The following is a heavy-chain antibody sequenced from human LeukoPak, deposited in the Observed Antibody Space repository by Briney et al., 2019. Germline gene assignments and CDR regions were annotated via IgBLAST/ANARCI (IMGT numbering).Heavy chain of an antibody. J-gene: IGHJ1*01. V-gene: IGHV4-59*01. D-gene: IGHD6-13*01. CDR1: GGSMSGYF. CDR3: AKSITSSWYGDFQH. CDR2: IYYSGST. Sequence: SETLSLTCTVSGGSMSGYFWSWIRQPPGKGLEWIGYIYYSGSTNYNPSLKSRVTISVDTSKNQFSLKLSSVTAADTPVYYCAKSITSSWYGDFQHWGQGTLVTVSS.